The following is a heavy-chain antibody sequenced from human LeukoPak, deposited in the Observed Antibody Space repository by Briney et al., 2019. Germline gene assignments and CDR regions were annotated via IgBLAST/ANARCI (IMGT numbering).Heavy chain of an antibody. CDR2: IYTSGST. D-gene: IGHD6-19*01. V-gene: IGHV4-4*07. Sequence: ASETLSLTCTGSGGSISSYYWSWIRQPAGKGLEWIGRIYTSGSTNYNPSLKSRVTMSVDTSKNQFSLKLSSVIAADTAVYYCARGLYSSGWLTGYNWFDPWGQGTLVTVSS. CDR3: ARGLYSSGWLTGYNWFDP. J-gene: IGHJ5*02. CDR1: GGSISSYY.